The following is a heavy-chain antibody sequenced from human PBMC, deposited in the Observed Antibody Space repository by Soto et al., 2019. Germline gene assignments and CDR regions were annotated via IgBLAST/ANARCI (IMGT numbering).Heavy chain of an antibody. J-gene: IGHJ6*02. CDR1: GFTFSSYG. CDR3: AKGPAIVLVPAAMNYYYGMDV. Sequence: QVQLVESGGGVVQPGRSLRLSCAASGFTFSSYGMHWVRQAPGKGLEWVAVISYDGSNKYYADSVKGRFTISSDNSQKTLYLQMNCLRAEETAVYYCAKGPAIVLVPAAMNYYYGMDVWGQGTTVTVSS. D-gene: IGHD2-2*01. V-gene: IGHV3-30*18. CDR2: ISYDGSNK.